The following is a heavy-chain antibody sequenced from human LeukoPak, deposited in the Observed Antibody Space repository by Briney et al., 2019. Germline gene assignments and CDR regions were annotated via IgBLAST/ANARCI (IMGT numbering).Heavy chain of an antibody. CDR2: IYYSGST. CDR1: GGSISSGGYY. Sequence: SETLSLTCTVSGGSISSGGYYWSWIRQHPGKGLEWVGYIYYSGSTYYNPSLKSRVTISVDTSKNQFSLKLSSVTAADTAVYYCARGRQVSGSPTFDYWGQGTLVTVSS. CDR3: ARGRQVSGSPTFDY. V-gene: IGHV4-31*03. D-gene: IGHD3-10*01. J-gene: IGHJ4*02.